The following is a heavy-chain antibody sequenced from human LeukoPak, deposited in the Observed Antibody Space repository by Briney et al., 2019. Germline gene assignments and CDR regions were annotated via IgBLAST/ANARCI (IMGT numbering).Heavy chain of an antibody. CDR2: IIPIFGTA. J-gene: IGHJ3*02. CDR1: GGTFSSYA. V-gene: IGHV1-69*13. Sequence: GASVKVSCKASGGTFSSYAISWVRQAPGQGLEWMGGIIPIFGTANYAQKFQGRVTITADESTSTAYMELSSLRSDDTAVYYCARGGIYSSSWYGFTDAFDIWGQGTMVTVSS. D-gene: IGHD6-13*01. CDR3: ARGGIYSSSWYGFTDAFDI.